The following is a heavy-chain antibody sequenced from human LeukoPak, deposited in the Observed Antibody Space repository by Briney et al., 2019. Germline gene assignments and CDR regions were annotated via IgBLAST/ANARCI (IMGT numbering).Heavy chain of an antibody. CDR1: GFTFSSYS. CDR3: ARETIAVAGTRAFDY. J-gene: IGHJ4*02. Sequence: GGSLRLSCAASGFTFSSYSMNWVRQAPGKGLEWVSSISSSSSYIYYADSVKGRFTISRDNAKNSLYLQMNSLRAEDTAVYYCARETIAVAGTRAFDYWGQGTLVTVSS. D-gene: IGHD6-19*01. V-gene: IGHV3-21*01. CDR2: ISSSSSYI.